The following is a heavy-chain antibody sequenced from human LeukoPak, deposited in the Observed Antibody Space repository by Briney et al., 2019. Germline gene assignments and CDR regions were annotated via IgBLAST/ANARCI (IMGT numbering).Heavy chain of an antibody. CDR2: IYTSGST. Sequence: PSETLSLTCTVSGGSISSYYWSWIRQPAGKGLEWIGRIYTSGSTNYNPSLKSRVTMSVDTSKNQFSLKLSSVTAADTAVYYCARDGARYCSGGSCYSDYYYYYMDVWGKGTTVTISS. CDR3: ARDGARYCSGGSCYSDYYYYYMDV. V-gene: IGHV4-4*07. D-gene: IGHD2-15*01. J-gene: IGHJ6*03. CDR1: GGSISSYY.